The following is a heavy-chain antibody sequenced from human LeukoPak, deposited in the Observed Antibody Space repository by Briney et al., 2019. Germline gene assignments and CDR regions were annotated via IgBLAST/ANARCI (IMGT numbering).Heavy chain of an antibody. CDR2: IYHSGST. V-gene: IGHV4-39*07. J-gene: IGHJ3*02. CDR3: ARDYYYDPRNAFDI. D-gene: IGHD3-22*01. CDR1: GGSISSSDYY. Sequence: SETLSLTCTVSGGSISSSDYYWDWIRQPPGRGLEWIGSIYHSGSTYYNPSLKSRVTISVDTSKNQFSLKLSSVTAADTAVYYCARDYYYDPRNAFDIWGQGTMVTVSS.